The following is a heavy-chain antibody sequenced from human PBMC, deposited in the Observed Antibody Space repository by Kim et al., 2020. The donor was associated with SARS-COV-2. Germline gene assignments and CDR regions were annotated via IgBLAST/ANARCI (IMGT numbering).Heavy chain of an antibody. J-gene: IGHJ4*02. V-gene: IGHV3-11*04. D-gene: IGHD6-19*01. CDR1: GLNFYIQY. Sequence: GGSLRLSCAASGLNFYIQYMTWIRQAPGKGLEWVSFIGGSAGVVIYADSVRDRFTISRDNARNTVYLQMNSLRVEDTAMYYCAPLHFYSSARWGQGTLVTVSS. CDR2: IGGSAGVV. CDR3: APLHFYSSAR.